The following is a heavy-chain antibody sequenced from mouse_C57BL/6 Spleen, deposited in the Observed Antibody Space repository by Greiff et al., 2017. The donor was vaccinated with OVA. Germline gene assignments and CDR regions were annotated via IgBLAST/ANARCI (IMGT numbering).Heavy chain of an antibody. Sequence: QVQLQQPGAELVKPGASVKLSCKASGYTFTSYWMQWVKQRPGQGLEWIGEIDPSDSYTNYNQKFKGKATLTVDTSSSTAYMQPSSLTSEDSAVYYCARWNYAFAYWGQGTLVTVSA. D-gene: IGHD1-1*01. CDR3: ARWNYAFAY. CDR2: IDPSDSYT. V-gene: IGHV1-50*01. CDR1: GYTFTSYW. J-gene: IGHJ3*01.